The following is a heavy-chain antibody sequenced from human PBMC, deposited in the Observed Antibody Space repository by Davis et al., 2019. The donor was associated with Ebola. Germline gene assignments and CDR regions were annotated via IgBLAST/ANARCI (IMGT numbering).Heavy chain of an antibody. CDR1: RFTFSSYS. Sequence: GESLRLSCAASRFTFSSYSMNWVRQAPGKGLEWVSSISSSSSYIYYADSVKGRFTISRDNAKNSLYLQMNSLRAEDTAVYYCARDLYLGSWNYYGMDVWGQGTTVTVSS. V-gene: IGHV3-21*01. CDR3: ARDLYLGSWNYYGMDV. D-gene: IGHD2-2*02. J-gene: IGHJ6*02. CDR2: ISSSSSYI.